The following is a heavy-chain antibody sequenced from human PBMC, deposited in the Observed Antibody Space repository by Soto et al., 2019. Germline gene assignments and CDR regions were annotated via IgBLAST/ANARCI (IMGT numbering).Heavy chain of an antibody. CDR3: AIDGTAYYVEYNDY. CDR2: IGTRGNTK. Sequence: QVQLVESGGGLVKPGGSLRLSCATSGFTFSDYYMSWIRQAPGKGLEWVSYIGTRGNTKYYADSVRGRFTLSRDHAKNSLYLPMNSRRADETAVNYCAIDGTAYYVEYNDYSGQGIQVNVSS. V-gene: IGHV3-11*01. D-gene: IGHD1-26*01. J-gene: IGHJ4*02. CDR1: GFTFSDYY.